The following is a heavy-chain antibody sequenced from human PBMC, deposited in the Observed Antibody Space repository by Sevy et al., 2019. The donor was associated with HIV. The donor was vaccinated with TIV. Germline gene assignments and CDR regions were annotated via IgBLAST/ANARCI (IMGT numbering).Heavy chain of an antibody. J-gene: IGHJ4*02. CDR3: ARGPSFLVVSDAPADY. V-gene: IGHV3-48*01. Sequence: GGSLRLSCIASGFTFSTNSMNWVRQAPGKGLEWVSYINSRSSTIHYADSVKGRFTIFRDNAQNSLYLQMYSLRGEDTAVYYCARGPSFLVVSDAPADYWGQGTLVTVSS. D-gene: IGHD2-8*02. CDR2: INSRSSTI. CDR1: GFTFSTNS.